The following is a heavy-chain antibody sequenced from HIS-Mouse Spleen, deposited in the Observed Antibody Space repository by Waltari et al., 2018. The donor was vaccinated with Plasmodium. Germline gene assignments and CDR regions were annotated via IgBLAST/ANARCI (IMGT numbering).Heavy chain of an antibody. CDR2: INHSGST. CDR1: GGSFSGYY. Sequence: QVQLQQWGAGLLKPSETLSLTCAVYGGSFSGYYWSWIRQPPGKGLEWIGEINHSGSTNHNPSLKRRVTISVDTSKNQFSLKLSSVTAADTAVYYCARGLRGHYWYFDLWGRGTLVTVSS. V-gene: IGHV4-34*01. J-gene: IGHJ2*01. D-gene: IGHD3-10*01. CDR3: ARGLRGHYWYFDL.